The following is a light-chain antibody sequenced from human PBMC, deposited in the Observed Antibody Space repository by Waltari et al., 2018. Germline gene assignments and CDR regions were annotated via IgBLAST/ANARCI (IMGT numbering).Light chain of an antibody. Sequence: EILVTQSPATLSVSPGERVTLSCRASQNVGTSLAWYQQKPGQTPRRLIFGAYSRASGFPARFSGSGSGTDFTLTISSLQSEDFAVYYCQQYEDWPRHSFGGGTKVQIE. J-gene: IGKJ4*01. CDR2: GAY. CDR3: QQYEDWPRHS. V-gene: IGKV3-15*01. CDR1: QNVGTS.